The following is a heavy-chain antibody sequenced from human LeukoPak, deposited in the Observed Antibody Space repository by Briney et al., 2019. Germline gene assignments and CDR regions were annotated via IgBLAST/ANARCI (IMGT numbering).Heavy chain of an antibody. CDR2: INTNTGNP. Sequence: GASVKVSCKASGYTFTSYAMNWVRQAPGQGLEWMGWINTNTGNPTYAQGFTGRFVFSLDTSVSTAYLQISSLKAEDTAVYYCARDPEAANYHDSSGPPDYWGQGTLVTVSS. J-gene: IGHJ4*02. CDR1: GYTFTSYA. CDR3: ARDPEAANYHDSSGPPDY. D-gene: IGHD3-22*01. V-gene: IGHV7-4-1*02.